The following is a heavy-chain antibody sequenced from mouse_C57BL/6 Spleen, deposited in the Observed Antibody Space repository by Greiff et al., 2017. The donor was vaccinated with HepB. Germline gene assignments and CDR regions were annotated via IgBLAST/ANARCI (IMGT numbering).Heavy chain of an antibody. V-gene: IGHV5-17*01. J-gene: IGHJ2*01. D-gene: IGHD1-1*01. CDR2: ISSGSSTI. CDR3: ASSSSYNFDY. CDR1: GFPFSDYG. Sequence: EVQRVESGGGLVKPGGSLKLSCAASGFPFSDYGMHWVRQAPEKGLEWVAYISSGSSTIYYADTVKGRFTISRDNAKNTLFLQMTSLRSEDTAMYYCASSSSYNFDYWGQGTTLTVSS.